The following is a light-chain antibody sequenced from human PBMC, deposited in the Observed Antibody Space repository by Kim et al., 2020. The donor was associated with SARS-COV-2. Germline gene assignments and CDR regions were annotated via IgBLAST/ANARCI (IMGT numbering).Light chain of an antibody. CDR3: QQRNSWPPAVT. J-gene: IGKJ4*01. V-gene: IGKV3-11*01. CDR2: GI. CDR1: PDNGTL. Sequence: PGGRTTPSCRASPDNGTLLAWDPTEPGPAPQAPLLGGINKATGVPDRFSGSGSGTDFTLTISSLEPEDFSIYYCQQRNSWPPAVTFGGGTKVDIK.